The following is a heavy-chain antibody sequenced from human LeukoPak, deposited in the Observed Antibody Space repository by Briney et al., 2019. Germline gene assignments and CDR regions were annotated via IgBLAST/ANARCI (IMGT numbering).Heavy chain of an antibody. CDR1: GFTFSSYG. CDR3: ARAGYCSGSGCPDYYYMDV. D-gene: IGHD2-2*01. CDR2: IRYDGSNK. Sequence: GGSLRLSCAASGFTFSSYGMHWVRQAPGKGLEWVTFIRYDGSNKYYADSVKGRFTISRDNSKNTLYLQMNSLRAEDTAVYYCARAGYCSGSGCPDYYYMDVWGKGTTVTVSS. V-gene: IGHV3-30*02. J-gene: IGHJ6*03.